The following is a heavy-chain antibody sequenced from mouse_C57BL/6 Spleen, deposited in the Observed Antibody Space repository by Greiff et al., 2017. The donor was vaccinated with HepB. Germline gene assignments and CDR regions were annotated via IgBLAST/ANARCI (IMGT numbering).Heavy chain of an antibody. CDR2: ISPGDGDT. V-gene: IGHV1-82*01. J-gene: IGHJ4*01. CDR3: ARWMVTTGGNYYAMDY. Sequence: VQLQQSGPELVKPGASVKISCKASGYAFSSSWMNWVKQRPGKGLEWIGRISPGDGDTNYNGKFKGKATLTADKSSSTAYMQLSSLTSEDSAVYFCARWMVTTGGNYYAMDYWGQGTSVTVSS. CDR1: GYAFSSSW. D-gene: IGHD2-2*01.